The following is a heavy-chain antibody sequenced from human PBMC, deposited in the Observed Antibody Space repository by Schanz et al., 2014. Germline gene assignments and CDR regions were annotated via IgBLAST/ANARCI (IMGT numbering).Heavy chain of an antibody. J-gene: IGHJ4*02. CDR2: ISAYTNNT. CDR1: GYTFTAYG. D-gene: IGHD6-19*01. CDR3: ARGGYSSGWYDRDIAHFDY. Sequence: VQSVHSGTEVQKLGASVKVSCQTSGYTFTAYGINWVRQAPGQGLEWMGWISAYTNNTNYAQKVQGRVTMTTDTSTGTAYMELRSLRSDDTAVYYCARGGYSSGWYDRDIAHFDYWGQGTLVTVSS. V-gene: IGHV1-18*01.